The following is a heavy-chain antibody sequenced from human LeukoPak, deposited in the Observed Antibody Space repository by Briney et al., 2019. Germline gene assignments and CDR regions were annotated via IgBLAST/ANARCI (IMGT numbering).Heavy chain of an antibody. Sequence: QSGGSLRLSCAASGFIFSSYAMHWVRQAPGKGLEWVAVISYDGSNKYYVDSVKGRFTISRDNSENTVYLQVNSLRAEDTAVYYCARDHRGVRDYFDYWGQGTLVTVSS. V-gene: IGHV3-30*04. CDR1: GFIFSSYA. D-gene: IGHD3-10*01. CDR2: ISYDGSNK. CDR3: ARDHRGVRDYFDY. J-gene: IGHJ4*02.